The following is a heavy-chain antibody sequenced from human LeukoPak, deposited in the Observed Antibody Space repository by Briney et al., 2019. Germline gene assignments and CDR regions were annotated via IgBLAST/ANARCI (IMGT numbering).Heavy chain of an antibody. D-gene: IGHD5-18*01. CDR1: GVSISSYY. V-gene: IGHV4-4*07. Sequence: SETLSLTCTVSGVSISSYYWTWIRQSAGKGLEWIGRLYTSGSTYYNPSLKSRVSMSVDTSKNQFSLKLSSVTAADTAVYYCARGRYSYGPQNYDYMDVWGKGTTVTISS. CDR3: ARGRYSYGPQNYDYMDV. J-gene: IGHJ6*03. CDR2: LYTSGST.